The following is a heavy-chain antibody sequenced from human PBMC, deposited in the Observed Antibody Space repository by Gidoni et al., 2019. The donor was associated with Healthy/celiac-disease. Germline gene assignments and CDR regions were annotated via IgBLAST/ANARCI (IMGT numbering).Heavy chain of an antibody. J-gene: IGHJ4*02. CDR1: GYTFTGYY. CDR2: INPNSGGT. CDR3: AAHYYDSSGYYSDLGYFDY. V-gene: IGHV1-2*02. D-gene: IGHD3-22*01. Sequence: QVQLFQSWAEVKNPVSSVKFSCKASGYTFTGYYMHWVRQAPGQGPEWMGWINPNSGGTNDAQKCQGRVTMTRDTSISTAYMELSRLRSDDTAVYYCAAHYYDSSGYYSDLGYFDYWGQGTLVTVSS.